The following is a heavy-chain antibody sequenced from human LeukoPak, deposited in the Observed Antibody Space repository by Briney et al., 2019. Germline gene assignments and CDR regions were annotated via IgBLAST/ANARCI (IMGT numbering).Heavy chain of an antibody. CDR3: ARLKHISGFGVLKDVYYYYGMDV. V-gene: IGHV4-34*01. CDR1: GGSFRGYY. CDR2: INDSGST. J-gene: IGHJ6*02. D-gene: IGHD3-3*01. Sequence: SETLSLTCAVYGGSFRGYYWSWIRQPPGKGLEWIGEINDSGSTHYNTSLNSRVTISVDTSKSQFSLKLNSVTAADTAVYFCARLKHISGFGVLKDVYYYYGMDVWGQGTTVTVSS.